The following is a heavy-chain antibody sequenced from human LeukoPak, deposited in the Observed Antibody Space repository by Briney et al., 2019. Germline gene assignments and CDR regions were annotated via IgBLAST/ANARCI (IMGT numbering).Heavy chain of an antibody. Sequence: PGGSLRLSCAASGFTVSSNYMSWVRQAPGQGLEWVSVMYSGGSTYYADSVKGRFTISRDNSKNTLYLPMNSLRAEDTAVYYCASDFPRFYYGSGSSRGDDWGEGTLVTVSS. CDR2: MYSGGST. J-gene: IGHJ4*02. D-gene: IGHD3-10*01. CDR3: ASDFPRFYYGSGSSRGDD. V-gene: IGHV3-53*01. CDR1: GFTVSSNY.